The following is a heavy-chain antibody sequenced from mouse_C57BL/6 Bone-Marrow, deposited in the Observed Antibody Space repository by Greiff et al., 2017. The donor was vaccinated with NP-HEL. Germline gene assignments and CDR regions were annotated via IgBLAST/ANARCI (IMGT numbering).Heavy chain of an antibody. D-gene: IGHD1-1*01. V-gene: IGHV5-4*01. CDR3: ARDRYYYGSSYAMDY. J-gene: IGHJ4*01. Sequence: EVMLVESGGGLVKPGGSLKLSCAASGFTFSSYAMSWVRQTPEKRLEWVATISDGGSYTYYPDNVKGRFTISRDNAKNNLYLQMSHLKSEDTAMYYCARDRYYYGSSYAMDYRGQGTSVTVSS. CDR1: GFTFSSYA. CDR2: ISDGGSYT.